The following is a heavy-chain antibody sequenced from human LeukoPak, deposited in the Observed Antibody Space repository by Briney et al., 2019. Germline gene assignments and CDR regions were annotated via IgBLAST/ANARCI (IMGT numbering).Heavy chain of an antibody. J-gene: IGHJ4*02. CDR3: ARVGYYSSGPFSYFDY. Sequence: PGGSLRLSCAASGFTFSFYWMHWVRQAPGKGLVWVSRINSDGSDTTYADSVQGRFTISRDSSENTLYLQMNSLRVEDTAVYYCARVGYYSSGPFSYFDYWGQGTLVTVSS. CDR2: INSDGSDT. CDR1: GFTFSFYW. D-gene: IGHD3-10*01. V-gene: IGHV3-74*01.